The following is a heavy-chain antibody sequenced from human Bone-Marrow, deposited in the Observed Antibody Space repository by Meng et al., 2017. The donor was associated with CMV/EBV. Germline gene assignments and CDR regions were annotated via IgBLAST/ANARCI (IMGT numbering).Heavy chain of an antibody. CDR3: AKGPLYYDFWSSFRSPHMDV. V-gene: IGHV3-30*02. Sequence: GGSLRLSCAASGFTFSSYGMHWVRQAPGKGLEWVAFIRYDGSNKYYADSVKGRFTISRDNSKNTLYLQMNSLRAEDTAVYYCAKGPLYYDFWSSFRSPHMDVWGQGTTVTVSS. CDR1: GFTFSSYG. CDR2: IRYDGSNK. D-gene: IGHD3-3*01. J-gene: IGHJ6*02.